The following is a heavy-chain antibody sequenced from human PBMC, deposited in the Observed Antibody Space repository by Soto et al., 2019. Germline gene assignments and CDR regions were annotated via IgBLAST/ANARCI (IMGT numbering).Heavy chain of an antibody. J-gene: IGHJ4*02. CDR1: GFTFSSYL. V-gene: IGHV3-7*01. Sequence: EVQLVESGGGVVQPGGSLKLSCAASGFTFSSYLMSWVRQAPGKGLEWVANMNQDGSEIYYVDSVRGRFTISRDNAENSLYLQMNSLRAEDTAVYYCARGRSLLWFGEPRGQGTLVTVSS. CDR2: MNQDGSEI. D-gene: IGHD3-10*01. CDR3: ARGRSLLWFGEP.